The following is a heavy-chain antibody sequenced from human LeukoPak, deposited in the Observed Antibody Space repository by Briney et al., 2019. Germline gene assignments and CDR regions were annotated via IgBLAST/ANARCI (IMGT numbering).Heavy chain of an antibody. CDR2: IYHSGST. CDR1: GYSINSGFY. Sequence: SETLSLTCTVSGYSINSGFYWGWIRQPPGQGLEWIGSIYHSGSTHYKSSLKSRVTISVDTSKNQLSLKLTSVTAADTAVYYCARGVGLTQGGAFDFWGQGTLVTVSS. CDR3: ARGVGLTQGGAFDF. J-gene: IGHJ4*02. V-gene: IGHV4-38-2*02. D-gene: IGHD3-16*01.